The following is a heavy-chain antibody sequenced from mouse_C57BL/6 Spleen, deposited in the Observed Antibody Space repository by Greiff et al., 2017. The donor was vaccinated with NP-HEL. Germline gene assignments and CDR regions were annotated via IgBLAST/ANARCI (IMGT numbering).Heavy chain of an antibody. CDR3: ARSANWDYAMDY. CDR1: GYTFTSYW. D-gene: IGHD4-1*01. CDR2: IYPGSGST. V-gene: IGHV1-55*01. J-gene: IGHJ4*01. Sequence: QVQLQQPGAELVKPGASVKMSCKASGYTFTSYWITWVKQRPGQGLEWIGDIYPGSGSTNYNEKFKSKATLTAEKSSSTAYMQLSSLTSEDSAVYFCARSANWDYAMDYWGQGTSVTVSS.